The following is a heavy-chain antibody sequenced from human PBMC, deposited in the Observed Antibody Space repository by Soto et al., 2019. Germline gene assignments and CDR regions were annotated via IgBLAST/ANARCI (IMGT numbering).Heavy chain of an antibody. CDR3: ARQTLRSGYYMAYYYMDV. D-gene: IGHD3-3*01. CDR1: GYSFTSYW. V-gene: IGHV5-51*01. Sequence: GESLKISCKGSGYSFTSYWIGWVRQMPGKGLEWMGIIYPGDSDTRYSPSFQGQVTISADKSISTAYLQWSSLKASDTAMYYCARQTLRSGYYMAYYYMDVWGKGTTVTVSS. J-gene: IGHJ6*03. CDR2: IYPGDSDT.